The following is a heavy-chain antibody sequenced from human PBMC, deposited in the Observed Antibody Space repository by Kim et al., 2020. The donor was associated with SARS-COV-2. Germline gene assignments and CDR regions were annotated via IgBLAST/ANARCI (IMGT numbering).Heavy chain of an antibody. D-gene: IGHD3-9*01. Sequence: GGSLRLSCAASGFTFSDYSMNWVRQAPGRGLEWVAIISNSSSHIYYADSLKGRFTISRDNAKNSLYLQMNSLRVDDTAVYYCATRYYDYLTGNLRPFDSWGQGTLVTVSS. CDR1: GFTFSDYS. J-gene: IGHJ4*02. CDR3: ATRYYDYLTGNLRPFDS. CDR2: ISNSSSHI. V-gene: IGHV3-21*01.